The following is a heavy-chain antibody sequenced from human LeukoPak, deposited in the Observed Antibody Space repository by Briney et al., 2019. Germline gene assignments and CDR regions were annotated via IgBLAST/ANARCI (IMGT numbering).Heavy chain of an antibody. Sequence: GGSLRLSCAASGFTFSSYSMNWVRQAPGKGLEWVSSISSSSSYIYYADSVKGRFTISRDNAKNSLYLQMNSLRAEDTAVYYCARVGGYGDYPFDYWGQGTLVTVSS. D-gene: IGHD4-17*01. CDR1: GFTFSSYS. CDR2: ISSSSSYI. V-gene: IGHV3-21*01. J-gene: IGHJ4*02. CDR3: ARVGGYGDYPFDY.